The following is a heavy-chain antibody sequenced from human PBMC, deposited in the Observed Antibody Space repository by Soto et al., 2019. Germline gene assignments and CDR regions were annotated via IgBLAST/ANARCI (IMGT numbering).Heavy chain of an antibody. V-gene: IGHV1-69*12. J-gene: IGHJ6*02. CDR3: ARGDATKIVVTTYYAMDV. Sequence: QVQLVQSGAEVKKPGSSVKVSCTASGGSLSNYGISWVRQAPGQGLEWMGGIIPVFGTANYAQKFQGRVTITADESTSIGYMDVTSLKSEDTAVYYCARGDATKIVVTTYYAMDVWGQGTTVTVSS. CDR1: GGSLSNYG. CDR2: IIPVFGTA. D-gene: IGHD3-9*01.